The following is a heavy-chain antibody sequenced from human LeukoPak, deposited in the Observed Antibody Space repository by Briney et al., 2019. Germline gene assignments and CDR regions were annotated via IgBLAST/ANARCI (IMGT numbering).Heavy chain of an antibody. J-gene: IGHJ4*02. CDR3: ARDRTLYGFGEFCFDY. V-gene: IGHV1-46*01. Sequence: ASVKVSCKASGYTFTSYYMHWVRQAPGQGLEWMGIINPSGGSTSYAQKFQGRVTMTRDTSTSTVYMELSSLRSEDTAVYYCARDRTLYGFGEFCFDYWGQGTLVTVSS. CDR1: GYTFTSYY. CDR2: INPSGGST. D-gene: IGHD3-10*01.